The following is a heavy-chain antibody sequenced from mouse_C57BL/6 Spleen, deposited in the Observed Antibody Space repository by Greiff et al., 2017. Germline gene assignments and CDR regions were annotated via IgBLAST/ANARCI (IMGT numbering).Heavy chain of an antibody. CDR2: ISYDGSN. J-gene: IGHJ3*01. Sequence: VQLKESGPGLVKPSQSLSLTCSVTGYSITSGYYWNWIRQFPGNKLEWMGYISYDGSNNYNPSLKNRISITRDTSKNQFFLKLNSVTTEDTATYYCAAPYDYDDWFAYWGQGTLVTVSA. CDR1: GYSITSGYY. V-gene: IGHV3-6*01. CDR3: AAPYDYDDWFAY. D-gene: IGHD2-4*01.